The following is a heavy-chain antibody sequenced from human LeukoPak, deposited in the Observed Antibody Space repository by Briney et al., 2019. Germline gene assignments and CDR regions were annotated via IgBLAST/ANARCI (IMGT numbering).Heavy chain of an antibody. J-gene: IGHJ4*02. D-gene: IGHD4-17*01. Sequence: PSETLSLTCTVSGGSISSYYWNWIRQPAGKGLEWIGRIYTSGSTNYNPSLKSRVTMSVDTSKNQFSLKLSSVTAADTAVYYCARDGLLTTVTYFDYWGQGTLVTVSS. CDR2: IYTSGST. CDR1: GGSISSYY. CDR3: ARDGLLTTVTYFDY. V-gene: IGHV4-4*07.